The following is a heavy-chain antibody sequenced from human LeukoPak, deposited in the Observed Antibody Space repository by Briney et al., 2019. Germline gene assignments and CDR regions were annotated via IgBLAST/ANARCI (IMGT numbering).Heavy chain of an antibody. CDR2: INSDGSST. CDR3: ARGMKDIRFLEWLLSPGYDY. J-gene: IGHJ4*02. D-gene: IGHD3-3*01. CDR1: GFTFSSYW. V-gene: IGHV3-74*01. Sequence: GGSLRLSCAASGFTFSSYWMPWVRQAPGKGLVWVSRINSDGSSTSYADSVKGRFTISRDNAKNTLYLQMNSLRAEDTTVYYCARGMKDIRFLEWLLSPGYDYWGQGTLVTVSS.